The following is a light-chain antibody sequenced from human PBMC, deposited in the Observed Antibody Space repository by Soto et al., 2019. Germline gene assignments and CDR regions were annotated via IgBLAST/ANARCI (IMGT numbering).Light chain of an antibody. Sequence: EIVLTQSPGTLSLSPGERATLSCRASQTFDKAYLAWYQQKPGQAPRLLIYGASSRATGIPDRFSGSGSGTDFTLTISRLEPEDFAVYYCQKYNSAPETFGQGTKVEIK. J-gene: IGKJ1*01. CDR3: QKYNSAPET. CDR2: GAS. V-gene: IGKV3-20*01. CDR1: QTFDKAY.